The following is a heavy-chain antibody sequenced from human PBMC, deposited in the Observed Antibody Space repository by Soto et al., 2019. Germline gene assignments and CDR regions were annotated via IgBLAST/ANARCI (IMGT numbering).Heavy chain of an antibody. CDR2: ISSSGYYI. CDR1: GFTFSSYS. J-gene: IGHJ5*02. Sequence: PGGSLRLSCAASGFTFSSYSMNWVRQAPGKGLEWVSSISSSGYYIYYADSVKGRFTISRDNAKNSLYLQMNSLRAEDTAVYYCARDTGYGGNSDDWFDPWGQGTLVTVSS. D-gene: IGHD2-21*02. V-gene: IGHV3-21*01. CDR3: ARDTGYGGNSDDWFDP.